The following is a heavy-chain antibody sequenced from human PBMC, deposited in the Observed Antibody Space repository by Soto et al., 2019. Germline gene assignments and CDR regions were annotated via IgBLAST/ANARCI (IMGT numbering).Heavy chain of an antibody. CDR2: IIPLFDAT. V-gene: IGHV1-69*06. CDR3: ARDRSSSWYNGAFYFDS. CDR1: GGTFTTYD. D-gene: IGHD6-19*01. Sequence: QVQLVQSGAEVRKPGCSVKVSCKASGGTFTTYDISWVRQAPGQGLEWMGGIIPLFDATKYAQKFQGRVTITADKSTGTAYIELSSLRAEDTAMYYCARDRSSSWYNGAFYFDSWGQGTLVTVSS. J-gene: IGHJ4*02.